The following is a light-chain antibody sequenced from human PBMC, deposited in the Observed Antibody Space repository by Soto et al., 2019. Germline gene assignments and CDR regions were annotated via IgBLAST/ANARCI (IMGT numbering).Light chain of an antibody. CDR1: QSISSY. CDR2: AAS. Sequence: IQMTQSPSTLSASVGDRVTITCRASQSISSYLAWYQQKPGKAPKLLIYAASTLQSGVPSRFSGSGSGTDFTLTISCLQSEDFATYYCQQYYSYPPSWTFGQGTKVEIK. CDR3: QQYYSYPPSWT. J-gene: IGKJ1*01. V-gene: IGKV1-8*01.